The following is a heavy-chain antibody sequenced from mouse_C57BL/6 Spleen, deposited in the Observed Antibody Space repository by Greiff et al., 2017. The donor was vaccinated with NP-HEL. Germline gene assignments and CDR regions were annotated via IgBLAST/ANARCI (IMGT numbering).Heavy chain of an antibody. CDR1: GFTFSSYP. CDR3: ASPLYGYAFMDY. D-gene: IGHD2-2*01. J-gene: IGHJ4*01. V-gene: IGHV5-9*01. CDR2: ISGGGGNT. Sequence: DVQLVESGGGLVKPGGSLKLSCAASGFTFSSYPMSWVRQTPEKRLEWVATISGGGGNTYYPDSVKGRFTISRDNAKNTLYLQMSSLRSEDTALYYCASPLYGYAFMDYWGQGTSVTVSS.